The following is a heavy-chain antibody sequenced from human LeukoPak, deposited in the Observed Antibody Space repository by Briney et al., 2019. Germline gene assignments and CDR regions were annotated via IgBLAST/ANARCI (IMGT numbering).Heavy chain of an antibody. Sequence: PGGSLRLSCAASGFTFSNFWMHWVRQAPGKGLVWVALIYGDGSSTRYADSVKGRFTISRDNAKNTVYLQMNSLRAEDTAVYYCAYPKYSYGLNFDYWGQGTLVTVSS. J-gene: IGHJ4*02. CDR2: IYGDGSST. CDR1: GFTFSNFW. V-gene: IGHV3-74*01. D-gene: IGHD5-18*01. CDR3: AYPKYSYGLNFDY.